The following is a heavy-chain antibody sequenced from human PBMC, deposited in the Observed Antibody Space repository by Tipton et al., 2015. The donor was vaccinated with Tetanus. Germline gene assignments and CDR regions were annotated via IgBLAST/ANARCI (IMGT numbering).Heavy chain of an antibody. Sequence: TLSLTCTVSGDSIDGGFKNWGWIRQQPGKGLEWIGYIDYRGNTYYNPSLRRRVTFSFDTSENQFSLKLTSVTAADTAVYYCVRANYEFPKKGPFDYWGPGSLVIVSS. CDR3: VRANYEFPKKGPFDY. D-gene: IGHD3-3*01. CDR1: GDSIDGGFKN. CDR2: IDYRGNT. J-gene: IGHJ4*02. V-gene: IGHV4-31*03.